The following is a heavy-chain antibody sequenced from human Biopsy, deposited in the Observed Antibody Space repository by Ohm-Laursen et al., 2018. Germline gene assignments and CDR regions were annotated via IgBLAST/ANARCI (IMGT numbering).Heavy chain of an antibody. CDR1: GGSFSGYY. J-gene: IGHJ4*02. Sequence: PSDTLSLTCAVYGGSFSGYYWSWIRQPPGKGLEWIGEINHSGSTNYTPSLKSRVTISVDTSKNQFSLKLSSVTAADTAVYYCARGRLRAVARFDYWGQGTLVTVSS. CDR2: INHSGST. V-gene: IGHV4-34*01. CDR3: ARGRLRAVARFDY. D-gene: IGHD6-19*01.